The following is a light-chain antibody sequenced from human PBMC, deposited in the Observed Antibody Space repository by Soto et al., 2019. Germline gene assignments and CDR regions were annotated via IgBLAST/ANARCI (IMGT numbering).Light chain of an antibody. Sequence: DIQMTQSPSTLSASVGDRVTITYQASQSISSWLAWYQQKPGKAPNLLIYKASSLESGVPSRFSGSGSGTEFTLTISSLQPDDFATYYCQQYNSYPLTFGGGTKVEIK. J-gene: IGKJ4*01. V-gene: IGKV1-5*03. CDR1: QSISSW. CDR2: KAS. CDR3: QQYNSYPLT.